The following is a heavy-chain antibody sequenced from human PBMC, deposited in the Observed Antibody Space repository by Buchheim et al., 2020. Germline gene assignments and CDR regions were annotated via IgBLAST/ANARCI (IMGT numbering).Heavy chain of an antibody. Sequence: EVQLVESGGGLVQPGRSLRLSCTASGFTFGDYAMSWVRQAPGKGLEWVGFIRSKAYGGTTEYAASVKGRFTISRDDSKSIAYLQMNSLKTEDTAVYYCTSFLDRYTMIVVDLLFGEDAFDIWGQGT. CDR1: GFTFGDYA. D-gene: IGHD3-22*01. CDR2: IRSKAYGGTT. CDR3: TSFLDRYTMIVVDLLFGEDAFDI. J-gene: IGHJ3*02. V-gene: IGHV3-49*04.